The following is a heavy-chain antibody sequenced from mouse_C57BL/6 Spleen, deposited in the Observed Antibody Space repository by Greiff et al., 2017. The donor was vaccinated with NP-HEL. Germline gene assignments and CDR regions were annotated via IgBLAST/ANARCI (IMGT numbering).Heavy chain of an antibody. CDR3: ANPSYDYDGPWFAY. V-gene: IGHV1-64*01. CDR1: GYTFTSYW. Sequence: VQLQQSGAELVKPGASVKLSCKASGYTFTSYWMHWVKQRPGQGLEWIGMIHPNSGSTNYNEKFKSKATLTVDKSSSTAYMQLSSLTSEDSAVYYCANPSYDYDGPWFAYWGQGTLVTVSA. J-gene: IGHJ3*01. D-gene: IGHD2-4*01. CDR2: IHPNSGST.